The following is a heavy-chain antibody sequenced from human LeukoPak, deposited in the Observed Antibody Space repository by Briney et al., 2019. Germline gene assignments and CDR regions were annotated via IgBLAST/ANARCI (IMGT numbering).Heavy chain of an antibody. CDR3: LRDLNWSLDQ. CDR2: IKSDGITI. D-gene: IGHD1-20*01. J-gene: IGHJ4*02. CDR1: GLTFSNYM. Sequence: GGSLRLSCAASGLTFSNYMMHWVRHAPGKGLVWVSRIKSDGITITYADSVKGRFTISRDNAKNTLYLQMNSLRAEDTAVYYCLRDLNWSLDQWGQGTLVTVSS. V-gene: IGHV3-74*01.